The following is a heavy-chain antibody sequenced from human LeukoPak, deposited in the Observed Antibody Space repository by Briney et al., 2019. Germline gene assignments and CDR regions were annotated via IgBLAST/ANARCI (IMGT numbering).Heavy chain of an antibody. CDR1: GGTFISYA. CDR2: IIPIFGTA. Sequence: SVKVSCKASGGTFISYAISWVRQAPGQGLEWMGGIIPIFGTANYAQKFQGRVTITTDESTSTAYMELSSLRSEDTAVYYCARATHLPIFGVVTLDYCGQGTLVTVSS. V-gene: IGHV1-69*05. J-gene: IGHJ4*02. D-gene: IGHD3-3*01. CDR3: ARATHLPIFGVVTLDY.